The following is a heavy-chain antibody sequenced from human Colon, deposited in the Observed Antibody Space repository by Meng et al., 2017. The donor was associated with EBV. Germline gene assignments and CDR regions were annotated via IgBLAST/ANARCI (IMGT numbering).Heavy chain of an antibody. CDR3: ASLYGDSSVWYLDL. Sequence: VQLKESGPGRGKPSQTLSLTCTVSGGSISSGNHYWSWIRQHPGKGLEYIGYIYYSGSTYYNPSLKSRVIISVDTSKNQFSLRLNSVTAADTAVYYCASLYGDSSVWYLDLWGRGTLVTVSS. V-gene: IGHV4-31*03. CDR1: GGSISSGNHY. D-gene: IGHD4-17*01. J-gene: IGHJ2*01. CDR2: IYYSGST.